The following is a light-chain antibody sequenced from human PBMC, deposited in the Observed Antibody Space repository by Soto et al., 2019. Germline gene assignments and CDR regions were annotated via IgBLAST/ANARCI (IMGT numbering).Light chain of an antibody. J-gene: IGLJ2*01. CDR2: EVT. Sequence: QSVLTQPPSASGSPGQSVTISCTGTSSNVGGYNYDSWYQHHAGKATNLMIYEVTQRPSGVPDRFSGSKSGNTASLTVAGLQAEDEADYYCGSYAGINNVVFDGGTKLTVL. CDR3: GSYAGINNVV. CDR1: SSNVGGYNY. V-gene: IGLV2-8*01.